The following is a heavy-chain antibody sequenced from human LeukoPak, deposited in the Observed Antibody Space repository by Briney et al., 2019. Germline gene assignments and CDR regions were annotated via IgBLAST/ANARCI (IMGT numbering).Heavy chain of an antibody. Sequence: GGSLRLSCAASGFTFSSYAMSWVRQAPGKGLEWVSAISGSGGSTYYADSVKGRFTISRDNSKDTLYLQMNSLRAEDTAVYYCAKVDEGRDFWSGYYYDAFDIWGQGTMVTVSS. CDR2: ISGSGGST. J-gene: IGHJ3*02. V-gene: IGHV3-23*01. CDR1: GFTFSSYA. CDR3: AKVDEGRDFWSGYYYDAFDI. D-gene: IGHD3-3*01.